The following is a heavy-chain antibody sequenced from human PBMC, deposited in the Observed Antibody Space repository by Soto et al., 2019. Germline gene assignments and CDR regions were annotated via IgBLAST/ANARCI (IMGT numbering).Heavy chain of an antibody. CDR2: TTPIFGTA. D-gene: IGHD6-13*01. Sequence: QVQLVQSGAEVKKPGSWVKVSGKASGGTFSSYAITWGRQAPGQGLEWMGGTTPIFGTANYAQKFQGRVTITADESTSTAYMELSSLRSEDTAVYYCARERRIAAAGTLWFDPWGQGTLVTVSS. J-gene: IGHJ5*02. V-gene: IGHV1-69*01. CDR1: GGTFSSYA. CDR3: ARERRIAAAGTLWFDP.